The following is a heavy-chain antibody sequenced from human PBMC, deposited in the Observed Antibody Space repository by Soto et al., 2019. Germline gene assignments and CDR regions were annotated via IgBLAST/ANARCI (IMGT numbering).Heavy chain of an antibody. CDR3: ATASPSSYYDSSDLDY. Sequence: GASVKVSCKVSGYTLTELSMHWVRQAPGKGLEWMGGFDPEDGETIYAQKFQGRVTMTEDTSTDTAYMELSSLRSEDTAVYYCATASPSSYYDSSDLDYWGQGTLVTVSS. CDR1: GYTLTELS. CDR2: FDPEDGET. D-gene: IGHD3-22*01. V-gene: IGHV1-24*01. J-gene: IGHJ4*02.